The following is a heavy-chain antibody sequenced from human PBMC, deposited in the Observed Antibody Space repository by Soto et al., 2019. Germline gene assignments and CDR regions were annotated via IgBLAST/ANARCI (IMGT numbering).Heavy chain of an antibody. CDR1: GFTFSSYA. Sequence: VQLLESGGGLVQPGGSLRLSCAASGFTFSSYAMHWVRQAPGKGLEWVAVISYDGSNKYYADSVKGRFTISRDNSKNTLYLQMNSLRAEDTAVYYCASAYCGGDCYSGLSDYWGQGTLVTVSS. CDR2: ISYDGSNK. D-gene: IGHD2-21*02. CDR3: ASAYCGGDCYSGLSDY. J-gene: IGHJ4*02. V-gene: IGHV3-30-3*01.